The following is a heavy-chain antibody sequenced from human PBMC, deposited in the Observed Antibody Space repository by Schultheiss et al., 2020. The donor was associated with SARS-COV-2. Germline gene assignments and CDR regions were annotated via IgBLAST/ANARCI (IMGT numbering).Heavy chain of an antibody. CDR3: ARGRIAVAGKGTGHYFDY. Sequence: SQTLSLTCTVSGGSISSYYWSWIRQPPGKGLEWIGYIYYSGSTNYNPSLKSRVTISVDTSKNQFSLKLSSVTAADTAVYYCARGRIAVAGKGTGHYFDYWGQGTLVTVSS. CDR2: IYYSGST. V-gene: IGHV4-59*12. CDR1: GGSISSYY. J-gene: IGHJ4*02. D-gene: IGHD6-19*01.